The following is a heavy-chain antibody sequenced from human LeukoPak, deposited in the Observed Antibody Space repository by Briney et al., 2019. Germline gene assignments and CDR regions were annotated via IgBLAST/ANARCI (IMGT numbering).Heavy chain of an antibody. J-gene: IGHJ5*02. CDR1: GGSNSSYY. Sequence: SETLSLTCNVSGGSNSSYYWSWIRQPAGKGLEWIGRIYTSGSTNYNPSLKSRVTMSVDTSKNQFSLKLSSVTAADTAVYYCARDVRYSSSWYGFDPWGQGTLVTVSS. CDR2: IYTSGST. D-gene: IGHD6-13*01. V-gene: IGHV4-4*07. CDR3: ARDVRYSSSWYGFDP.